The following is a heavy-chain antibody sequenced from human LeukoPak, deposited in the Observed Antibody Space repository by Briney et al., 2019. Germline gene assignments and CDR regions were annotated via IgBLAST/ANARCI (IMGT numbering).Heavy chain of an antibody. V-gene: IGHV4-61*01. Sequence: SETLSLTCTVSGGSISSSSYYWSWIRQPPGKGLEWIGYIYYSGSTNYNPSLKSRVTISVDTSKNQFSLKLSSVTAADTAVYYCARWYGDYVPGAFDIWGQGTMVTVSS. CDR1: GGSISSSSYY. CDR2: IYYSGST. J-gene: IGHJ3*02. CDR3: ARWYGDYVPGAFDI. D-gene: IGHD4-17*01.